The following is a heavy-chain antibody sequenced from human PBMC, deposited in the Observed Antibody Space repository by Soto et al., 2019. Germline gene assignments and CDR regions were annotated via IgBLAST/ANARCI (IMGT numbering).Heavy chain of an antibody. Sequence: GGSLRLSCAASGFTFSNFAMSWVRQAPGKGLEWVSSISTSGRSTYYADSVKGRFTISRDNSKNTLYLQMNSLRAEDTAVYYCAKLAIETYDFWSRYYNNWIDPSGQGTLVTVST. J-gene: IGHJ5*02. CDR3: AKLAIETYDFWSRYYNNWIDP. CDR2: ISTSGRST. CDR1: GFTFSNFA. D-gene: IGHD3-3*01. V-gene: IGHV3-23*01.